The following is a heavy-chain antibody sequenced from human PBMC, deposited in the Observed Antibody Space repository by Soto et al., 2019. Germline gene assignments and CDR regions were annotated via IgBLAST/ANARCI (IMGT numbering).Heavy chain of an antibody. J-gene: IGHJ4*02. Sequence: TLSLTCTVSGGSMSSYYWTWIRQPAGKGLEWIGRVYTSGGTHYNPSLKSRVTISLDTSKNQFSLKLRSVTAADTAVYYCARHEAGWYFDSWGQGTLVTVSS. V-gene: IGHV4-4*07. D-gene: IGHD6-25*01. CDR3: ARHEAGWYFDS. CDR2: VYTSGGT. CDR1: GGSMSSYY.